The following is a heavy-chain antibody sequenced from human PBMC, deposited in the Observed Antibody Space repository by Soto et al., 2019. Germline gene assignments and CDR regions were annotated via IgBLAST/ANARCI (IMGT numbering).Heavy chain of an antibody. CDR3: ARASLYYDFWSGIAGYDYYYGMDF. CDR1: GYTFTGYY. CDR2: INPNSGGT. Sequence: ASVKVSCKASGYTFTGYYMHWVRQAPGQGLEWMGWINPNSGGTNYAQKFQGWVTMTRDTSISTAYMELSRLRSDDTAVYYCARASLYYDFWSGIAGYDYYYGMDFWGQGTTVTVSS. J-gene: IGHJ6*02. D-gene: IGHD3-3*01. V-gene: IGHV1-2*04.